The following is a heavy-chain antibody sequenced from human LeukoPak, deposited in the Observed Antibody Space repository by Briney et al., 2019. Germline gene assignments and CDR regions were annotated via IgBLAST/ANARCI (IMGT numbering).Heavy chain of an antibody. CDR1: GFTFDDYA. D-gene: IGHD2-21*01. J-gene: IGHJ6*03. CDR3: ALVGNGGRPYLNYYYMDV. CDR2: ISWNSGSI. Sequence: GGSLRLSCAASGFTFDDYAMHWVRQAPGKGLEWVSGISWNSGSIGYADSVKGRFTISRDNAKNSLYLQMNSLRAEDTALYYCALVGNGGRPYLNYYYMDVWGKGTTVTVSS. V-gene: IGHV3-9*01.